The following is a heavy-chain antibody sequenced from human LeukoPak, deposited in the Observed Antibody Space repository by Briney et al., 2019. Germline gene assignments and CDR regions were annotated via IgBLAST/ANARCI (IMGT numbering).Heavy chain of an antibody. CDR1: GGSISSGDYY. CDR2: IYYSGST. J-gene: IGHJ4*02. V-gene: IGHV4-30-4*01. Sequence: SETLSLTCTVSGGSISSGDYYWSWIRQPPGKGLEWIGYIYYSGSTYYNPSLKSRVTISVDTSKNQFSLKPSSVTAADTAVYYCARSGYDYYFDYWGQGTLVTVSS. CDR3: ARSGYDYYFDY. D-gene: IGHD5-12*01.